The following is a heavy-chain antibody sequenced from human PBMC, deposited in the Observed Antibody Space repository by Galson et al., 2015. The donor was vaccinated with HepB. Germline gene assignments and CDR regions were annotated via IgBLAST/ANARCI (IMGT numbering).Heavy chain of an antibody. CDR2: ISGTGAYI. CDR3: ARAAKRSLGSSWLNIFYLDY. V-gene: IGHV3-21*01. Sequence: SLRLSCAASGFSFSDYNMNWVRQAPGKGLEWVAPISGTGAYIYYADSVKGRFFTSKDNAKKSLSLRLSSLRVDDTAVYFCARAAKRSLGSSWLNIFYLDYWGQGALVSVSS. CDR1: GFSFSDYN. J-gene: IGHJ4*02. D-gene: IGHD6-13*01.